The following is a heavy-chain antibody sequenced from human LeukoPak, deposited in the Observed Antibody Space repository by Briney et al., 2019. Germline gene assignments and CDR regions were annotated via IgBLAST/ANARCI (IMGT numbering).Heavy chain of an antibody. D-gene: IGHD2-21*01. CDR1: GYTFTDNY. CDR3: ARNVYCGGDCNTIDY. Sequence: ASVKVSCKASGYTFTDNYIHWLRQAPGQGLAWMGWINANSGGAKYAQKFQGRVTMTRDTSINTAYMELERLTSDDTAIYYCARNVYCGGDCNTIDYWGRGTLVTVSS. J-gene: IGHJ4*02. CDR2: INANSGGA. V-gene: IGHV1-2*02.